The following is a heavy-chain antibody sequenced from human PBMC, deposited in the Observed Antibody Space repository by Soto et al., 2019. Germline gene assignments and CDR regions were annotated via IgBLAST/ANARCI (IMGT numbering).Heavy chain of an antibody. CDR1: GFTFSSYG. CDR2: ISYDGSNK. V-gene: IGHV3-30*18. CDR3: AKELTAARHYYFDY. D-gene: IGHD6-6*01. J-gene: IGHJ4*02. Sequence: GGSLRLSCAASGFTFSSYGMHWVRQAPGKGLEWVAVISYDGSNKYYADSVKGRFTISRDNSKNTLYLQMNSLRAEDTAVYYCAKELTAARHYYFDYWGQGTLVTVSS.